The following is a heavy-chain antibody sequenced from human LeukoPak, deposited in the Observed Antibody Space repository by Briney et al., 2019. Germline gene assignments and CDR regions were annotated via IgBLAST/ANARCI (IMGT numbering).Heavy chain of an antibody. D-gene: IGHD6-19*01. V-gene: IGHV3-23*01. J-gene: IGHJ4*02. Sequence: GGSLRLSCAASGFTFSDYYMSWIRQAPGKGLEWVSAISGSGGSTYYADSVKGRFTISRDNSKNTLYLQMNSLRAEDTAVYYCAKVYSSGWYVRWGQGTLVTVSS. CDR3: AKVYSSGWYVR. CDR1: GFTFSDYY. CDR2: ISGSGGST.